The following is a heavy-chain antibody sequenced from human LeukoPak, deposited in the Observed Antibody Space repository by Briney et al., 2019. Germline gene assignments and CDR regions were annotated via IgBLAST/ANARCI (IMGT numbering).Heavy chain of an antibody. Sequence: SQTLSLTCTVSGGSISSGSYYWSWIRQPAGKGLEWIGRIYTSRSTNYNPSLKSRVTISVDTSKNQFSLKLSSVTAADTAVYYCARHNLVNGSGSYSPSFDYWGQGTLVTVSS. CDR1: GGSISSGSYY. CDR3: ARHNLVNGSGSYSPSFDY. J-gene: IGHJ4*02. CDR2: IYTSRST. V-gene: IGHV4-61*02. D-gene: IGHD3-10*01.